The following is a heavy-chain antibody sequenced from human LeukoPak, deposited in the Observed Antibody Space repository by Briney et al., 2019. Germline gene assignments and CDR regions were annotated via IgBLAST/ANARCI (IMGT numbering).Heavy chain of an antibody. D-gene: IGHD2-15*01. J-gene: IGHJ6*03. CDR3: ARDRMGEVYWYMDV. Sequence: ASVKVSCKASGYRFIDYFIHWVRQAPGQGLEWMGWISAYNGNTNYAQKLQGRVTMTTDTSTSTAYMELRSLRSDDTAVYYCARDRMGEVYWYMDVWGKGTTVTVSS. CDR1: GYRFIDYF. CDR2: ISAYNGNT. V-gene: IGHV1-18*04.